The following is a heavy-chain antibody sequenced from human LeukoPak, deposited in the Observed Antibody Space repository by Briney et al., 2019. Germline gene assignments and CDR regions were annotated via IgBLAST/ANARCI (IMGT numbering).Heavy chain of an antibody. CDR3: ARYLYYYDSSGYYLWGFDI. D-gene: IGHD3-22*01. CDR1: GGSFSGYY. J-gene: IGHJ3*02. Sequence: PETLSLTCAVYGGSFSGYYWSWIRQPPGKGLEWIGEINHSGSTNYIPSLKSRLTISVDTSQNQFSLQLSSVTAADTGVYYCARYLYYYDSSGYYLWGFDIWGQGTMVTVSS. V-gene: IGHV4-34*01. CDR2: INHSGST.